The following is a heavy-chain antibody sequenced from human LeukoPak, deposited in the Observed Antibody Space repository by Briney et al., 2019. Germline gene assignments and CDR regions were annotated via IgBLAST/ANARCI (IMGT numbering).Heavy chain of an antibody. Sequence: SGTLSLTCAVSGGSISSSNWWSWVRQPPGKGLEWIGEIYHSGSTNYNPSLKSRVTISVGKSKNQFSLKLSSVTAADTAVYYCARVRGAVAGTGGWFDPWGQGTLVTVSS. CDR1: GGSISSSNW. D-gene: IGHD6-19*01. J-gene: IGHJ5*02. CDR3: ARVRGAVAGTGGWFDP. CDR2: IYHSGST. V-gene: IGHV4-4*02.